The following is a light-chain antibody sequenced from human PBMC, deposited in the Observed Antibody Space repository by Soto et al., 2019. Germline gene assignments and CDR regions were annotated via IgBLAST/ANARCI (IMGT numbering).Light chain of an antibody. CDR3: SSYTSSSTPLV. CDR2: DVT. CDR1: SRDVGGYNY. V-gene: IGLV2-14*01. Sequence: QSALTQPASVSGSPGQSITISCTGTSRDVGGYNYVSWYQQHPGKAPKLMIYDVTNRPSGVSSRFSGSKSGNTASLTISGLQAEDEADYYCSSYTSSSTPLVFGGGTKVTVL. J-gene: IGLJ3*02.